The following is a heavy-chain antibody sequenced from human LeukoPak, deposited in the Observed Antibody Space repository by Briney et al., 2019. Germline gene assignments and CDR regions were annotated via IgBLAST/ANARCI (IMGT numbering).Heavy chain of an antibody. D-gene: IGHD4-17*01. J-gene: IGHJ4*02. CDR3: GGDLYGDYFDN. CDR1: DDSINDYY. CDR2: IYTTGST. Sequence: PSETLSLTCTVSDDSINDYYWSWIRQPAGKGLEWIGRIYTTGSTNYNPSLKSRVTMSVDTSKNQFSLKLSSVTAADTAVYYCGGDLYGDYFDNWGEGTLCSVSS. V-gene: IGHV4-4*07.